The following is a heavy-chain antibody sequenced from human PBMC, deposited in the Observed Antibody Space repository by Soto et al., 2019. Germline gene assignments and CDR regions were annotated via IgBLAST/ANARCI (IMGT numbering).Heavy chain of an antibody. D-gene: IGHD3-10*01. Sequence: QVQLVQSGAEVKKPGASVKVSCKASGYTFTSYGISWVRQAPGQGLEWMGWISAYNGNTNYAQKLQGRVTMTTDTSTSTAYMDLRSLRSDDTAVYYCARDPYMVRGATYYYGMDVWGQGTTVTVSS. CDR1: GYTFTSYG. CDR2: ISAYNGNT. CDR3: ARDPYMVRGATYYYGMDV. J-gene: IGHJ6*02. V-gene: IGHV1-18*01.